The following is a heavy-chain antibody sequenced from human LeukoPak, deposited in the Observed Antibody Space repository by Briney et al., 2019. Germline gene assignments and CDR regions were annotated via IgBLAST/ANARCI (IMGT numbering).Heavy chain of an antibody. J-gene: IGHJ4*02. Sequence: SQTLSLTCAISGDSVSTNSVAWNWVRQSPSRGLEWLGRTSYRSKWYNDYAVSVKSRITITPDTSKNQFSLQLNSVTPEDTAVYYCAREAEITRFDYWGQGTLVTVSS. V-gene: IGHV6-1*01. D-gene: IGHD5-24*01. CDR3: AREAEITRFDY. CDR2: TSYRSKWYN. CDR1: GDSVSTNSVA.